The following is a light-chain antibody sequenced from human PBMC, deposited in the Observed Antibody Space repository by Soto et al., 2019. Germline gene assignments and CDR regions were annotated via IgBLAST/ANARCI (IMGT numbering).Light chain of an antibody. J-gene: IGKJ3*01. CDR1: QSVNDNH. CDR2: GAS. CDR3: QLYGGSPPRGT. V-gene: IGKV3-20*01. Sequence: EVVLTQSPGTLSLSPGARATLSCRASQSVNDNHLAWYQQKGGQAPRLLIYGASTRATGVPERFSGSGFGPASSLIINRLEPEDFALYYCQLYGGSPPRGTFSPGTTVEI.